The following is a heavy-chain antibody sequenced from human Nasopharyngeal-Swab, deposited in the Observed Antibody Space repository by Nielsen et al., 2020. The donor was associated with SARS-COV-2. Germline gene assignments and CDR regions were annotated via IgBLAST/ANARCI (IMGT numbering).Heavy chain of an antibody. CDR1: GGSISSFH. CDR3: ARGELLNSYYYYYMDV. Sequence: SETLSLTCSVSGGSISSFHWSWIRQPPGKGLEWIGYIYYSGSPNYSPSLRSRVTMSVDTSKNQFSLTLSSVTAADTAVYYCARGELLNSYYYYYMDVWGKGTTVTVSS. D-gene: IGHD1-26*01. V-gene: IGHV4-59*08. CDR2: IYYSGSP. J-gene: IGHJ6*03.